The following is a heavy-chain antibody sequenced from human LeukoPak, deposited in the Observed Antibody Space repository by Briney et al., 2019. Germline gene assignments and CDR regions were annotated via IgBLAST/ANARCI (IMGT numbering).Heavy chain of an antibody. Sequence: GGSLRLSCAASGFTFSSYWTHWVRQAPGKGLVWVSRIYIDGGTTTYADSVKGRFTISRDNTKNTLYLQMNNLRAEDTAVYYCAKRDGGSCYSQWGQGTLVTVSS. CDR2: IYIDGGTT. J-gene: IGHJ4*02. D-gene: IGHD2-15*01. V-gene: IGHV3-74*01. CDR3: AKRDGGSCYSQ. CDR1: GFTFSSYW.